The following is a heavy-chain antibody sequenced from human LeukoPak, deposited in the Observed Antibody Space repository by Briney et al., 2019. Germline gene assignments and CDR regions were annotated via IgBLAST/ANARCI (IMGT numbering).Heavy chain of an antibody. CDR2: IYHSGST. J-gene: IGHJ4*02. V-gene: IGHV4-38-2*02. D-gene: IGHD5-18*01. CDR3: ARLRVRGYGYGPWEGPTWHDY. Sequence: SETLSLTCTVSGYSISSGYYWGWIRQPPGKGLEWIGSIYHSGSTYYNPSLKSRVTISIDTSKNHFSRKLSSVTAADTAVYYCARLRVRGYGYGPWEGPTWHDYWGQGTLVTVSS. CDR1: GYSISSGYY.